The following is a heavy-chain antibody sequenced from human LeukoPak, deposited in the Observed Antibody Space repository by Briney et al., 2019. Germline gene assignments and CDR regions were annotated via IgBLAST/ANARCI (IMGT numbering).Heavy chain of an antibody. D-gene: IGHD6-13*01. V-gene: IGHV1-2*02. CDR1: GYRFTGYY. J-gene: IGHJ4*02. CDR2: INPNSGGT. Sequence: ASVKVSCKASGYRFTGYYMHWVRQAPGQGLEWMGWINPNSGGTNYAQKFQGRVTMTRDTSISTAYMELSRLRSDDTAVYYCARGEFIAAAVICLSYWGQGTLVTVSS. CDR3: ARGEFIAAAVICLSY.